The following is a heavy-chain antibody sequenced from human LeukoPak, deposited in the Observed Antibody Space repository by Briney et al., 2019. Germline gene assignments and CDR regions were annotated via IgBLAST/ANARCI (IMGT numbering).Heavy chain of an antibody. J-gene: IGHJ4*01. CDR2: INHSGST. CDR1: GGSFSGYY. D-gene: IGHD5-24*01. V-gene: IGHV4-34*01. CDR3: ARVRWLQPIFDY. Sequence: SETLSLTCAVYGGSFSGYYWSWIRQPPGKGLEWIGEINHSGSTNYNPSLKSRVTISVDTSKNQFSLKLSSVTAADTAVYYCARVRWLQPIFDYWGQEPWSPSPQ.